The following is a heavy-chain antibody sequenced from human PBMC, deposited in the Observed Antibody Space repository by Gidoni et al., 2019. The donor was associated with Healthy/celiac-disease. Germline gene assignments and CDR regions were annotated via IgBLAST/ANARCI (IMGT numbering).Heavy chain of an antibody. J-gene: IGHJ4*02. Sequence: EVQLVESGGGLVKPGGSLSLSCAASGFTFRNAWLSWVRQAPGKGLERVGRIKSKTDGGTTDYAAPVKGRFTISRDDSKNTLYLQMNSLKTEDTAVYYCTVYAYDFWSGYFTPPYYFDYWGQGTLVTVSS. V-gene: IGHV3-15*01. CDR1: GFTFRNAW. CDR2: IKSKTDGGTT. CDR3: TVYAYDFWSGYFTPPYYFDY. D-gene: IGHD3-3*01.